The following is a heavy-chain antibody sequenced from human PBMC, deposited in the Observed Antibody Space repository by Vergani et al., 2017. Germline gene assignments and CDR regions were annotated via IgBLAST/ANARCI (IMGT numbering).Heavy chain of an antibody. CDR3: ARGRGLVGATFDY. D-gene: IGHD1-26*01. Sequence: EVQLVETGGGLIQPGGSLTLSCAVSGFIVSKNYMSWVRQAPGKGLEWVSAIYSDTSTYYAGSVKGRFTISEDNSKNTLVLQMSGLRVEDTAIYYCARGRGLVGATFDYWGQGALVTVSS. CDR2: IYSDTST. CDR1: GFIVSKNY. V-gene: IGHV3-53*02. J-gene: IGHJ4*02.